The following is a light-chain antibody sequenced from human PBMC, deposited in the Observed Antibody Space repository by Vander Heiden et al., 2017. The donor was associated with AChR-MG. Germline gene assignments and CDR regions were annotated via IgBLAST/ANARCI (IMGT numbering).Light chain of an antibody. Sequence: EIVLTKSQGTLSLSPGERATLSCRASQSVSSSYLACYQQKPGQAPSLLIYGASSRATGIPDRFSGSGSGTDFTLTISRLEPEDFAVYYCQQYGSSPPYTFGQGTKLEIK. V-gene: IGKV3-20*01. J-gene: IGKJ2*01. CDR2: GAS. CDR3: QQYGSSPPYT. CDR1: QSVSSSY.